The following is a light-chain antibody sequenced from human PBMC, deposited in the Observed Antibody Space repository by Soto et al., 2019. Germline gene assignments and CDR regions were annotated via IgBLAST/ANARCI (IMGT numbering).Light chain of an antibody. CDR2: ATS. CDR3: HQSYSLPPT. V-gene: IGKV1-39*01. J-gene: IGKJ2*01. Sequence: DIQMTQSPASLSASVGDRVTIPCRSSQFISTYLSWYQQKPGKAPKLLIYATSSLQSGVPSRFSGSGSGTDFTLTISSLQPEAFATYYCHQSYSLPPTFGQGTKLEIK. CDR1: QFISTY.